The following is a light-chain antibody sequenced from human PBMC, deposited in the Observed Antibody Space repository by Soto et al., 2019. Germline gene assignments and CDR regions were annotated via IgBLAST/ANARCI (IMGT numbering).Light chain of an antibody. Sequence: QSALTQPASVSGSPGQSITISCTGTSSDVGGYNYVSWYQQHPGKAPKLMIFDVSNRPLGVSNRFSGSKSGNTASLTISGLQAEDEADYYCNSYTSSSTHVVFGGGTQLTVL. CDR2: DVS. CDR3: NSYTSSSTHVV. J-gene: IGLJ2*01. CDR1: SSDVGGYNY. V-gene: IGLV2-14*01.